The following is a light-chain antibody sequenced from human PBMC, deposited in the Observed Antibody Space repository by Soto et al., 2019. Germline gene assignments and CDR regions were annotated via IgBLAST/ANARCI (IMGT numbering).Light chain of an antibody. J-gene: IGKJ4*01. CDR3: QQYNSYPLT. Sequence: DIQMTQSPSTLSASVGDRVTITCRASQSISTWLAWYQQKPGKAPKLLIYKASSLESGVPSRFSGSGSGTEFTLTISSLPPDDFATFYCQQYNSYPLTFGGGTKVEIK. CDR2: KAS. CDR1: QSISTW. V-gene: IGKV1-5*03.